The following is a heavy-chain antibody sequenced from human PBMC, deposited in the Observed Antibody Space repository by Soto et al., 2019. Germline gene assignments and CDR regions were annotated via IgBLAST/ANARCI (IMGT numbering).Heavy chain of an antibody. CDR1: GFTFGPYS. D-gene: IGHD2-15*01. CDR2: IRGSDFSAI. J-gene: IGHJ4*02. Sequence: EVQLVESGGGLVQPGGSLRLSCTASGFTFGPYSMNWVRQAPGKALEWISYIRGSDFSAIAYADSVKGRFTISRDDGKNSLYLQMGDLRAEDTAIYYCVSDSRWTFDHWGQGALVTSSS. V-gene: IGHV3-48*01. CDR3: VSDSRWTFDH.